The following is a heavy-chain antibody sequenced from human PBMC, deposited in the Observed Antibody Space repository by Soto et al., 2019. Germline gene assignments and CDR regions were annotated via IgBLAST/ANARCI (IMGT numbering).Heavy chain of an antibody. CDR1: GYTFISYA. D-gene: IGHD3-9*01. Sequence: ASVKVSCKASGYTFISYALSWVRQAPGQGPEWIGRVSPYNGDTKYAQKFQGRVTITADTTTNTAYMDLRSLKSDDTAVYFCARDFLTRISWGSTTAQYSQYGMEVWGQGTTVTVSS. V-gene: IGHV1-18*01. CDR2: VSPYNGDT. CDR3: ARDFLTRISWGSTTAQYSQYGMEV. J-gene: IGHJ6*02.